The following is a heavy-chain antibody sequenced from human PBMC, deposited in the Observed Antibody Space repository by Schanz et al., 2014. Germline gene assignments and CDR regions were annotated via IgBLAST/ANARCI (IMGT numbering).Heavy chain of an antibody. CDR1: GFTFNSYA. D-gene: IGHD3-10*01. Sequence: PGGSLRLSCAASGFTFNSYAMTWVRQAPGKGLEWVSSISSSSSYIYYADSVKGRFTISRDNAKNSLYLQMNSLRAEDTAVYYCARANYRRKINFDYWGRGTLVTVSS. J-gene: IGHJ4*02. CDR3: ARANYRRKINFDY. V-gene: IGHV3-21*01. CDR2: ISSSSSYI.